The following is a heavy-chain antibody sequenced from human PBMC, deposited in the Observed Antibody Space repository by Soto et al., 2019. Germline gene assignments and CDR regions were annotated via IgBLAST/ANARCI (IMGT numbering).Heavy chain of an antibody. Sequence: TSETLSLTCTVSGGSTSSRRDYWGWIRQPPGKGLEWLGSVYYSGSTHDNPSLQSRVTISVDTSRNQFSLNLISVTAADTAVYFCARQPRGPGYGERGLYFDYWGQGTLVTVSS. CDR2: VYYSGST. V-gene: IGHV4-39*01. CDR1: GGSTSSRRDY. D-gene: IGHD3-16*01. CDR3: ARQPRGPGYGERGLYFDY. J-gene: IGHJ4*02.